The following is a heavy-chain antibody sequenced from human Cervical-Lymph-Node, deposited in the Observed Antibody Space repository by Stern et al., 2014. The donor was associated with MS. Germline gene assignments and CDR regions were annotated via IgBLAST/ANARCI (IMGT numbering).Heavy chain of an antibody. CDR2: INPSGGST. D-gene: IGHD6-19*01. J-gene: IGHJ6*02. V-gene: IGHV1-46*01. CDR3: AREVAGHRLGMMDV. CDR1: GYTFTSYY. Sequence: VQLLQSGAEVKKPGASVKVSCKASGYTFTSYYIHWVRQAPGQGLEWMGIINPSGGSTRYAQKFQGRVTMTRDTSTSTVSMELSSLRSEDTAVYYCAREVAGHRLGMMDVWGQGTTVTVSS.